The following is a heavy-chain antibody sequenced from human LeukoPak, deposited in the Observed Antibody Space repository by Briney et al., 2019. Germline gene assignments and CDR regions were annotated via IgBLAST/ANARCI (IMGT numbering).Heavy chain of an antibody. D-gene: IGHD6-19*01. Sequence: GGSLRLSCAASGFTFSNYWMHWVRQVPGKGLVWVSHINSDGRIINYADSVKGRFTISRDNSQDTLYVQMTSLRAEDTAVYYCAKDPVAVAGNNYYRMDVWGQGTTVTVSS. V-gene: IGHV3-74*01. J-gene: IGHJ6*02. CDR2: INSDGRII. CDR3: AKDPVAVAGNNYYRMDV. CDR1: GFTFSNYW.